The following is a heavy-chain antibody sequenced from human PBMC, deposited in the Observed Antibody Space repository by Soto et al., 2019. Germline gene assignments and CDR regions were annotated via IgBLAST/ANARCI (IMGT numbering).Heavy chain of an antibody. V-gene: IGHV1-18*01. CDR3: ARDQYSSSWYGGDY. Sequence: GASVKVSCKASGYTFTSYGISWVRQAPGQGLEWMGWINACNGNTKYAQKFQGRVTITRDTSASTAYMELSSLRSEDTAVYYCARDQYSSSWYGGDYWGQGTLVTVSS. CDR2: INACNGNT. J-gene: IGHJ4*02. CDR1: GYTFTSYG. D-gene: IGHD6-13*01.